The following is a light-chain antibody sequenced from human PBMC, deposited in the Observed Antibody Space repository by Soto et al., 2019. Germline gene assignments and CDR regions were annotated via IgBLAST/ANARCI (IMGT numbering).Light chain of an antibody. Sequence: DLQMTQSPSSVSASVGDIVTITCRASQDISNYLAWFQQKPGEAPKSLVYSTSRLQSGVPSRFSGSRSGTDFTLTISSLQPEDFATYYCQQHQTYPLTFGGGTNVEI. V-gene: IGKV1-16*01. CDR3: QQHQTYPLT. J-gene: IGKJ4*01. CDR2: STS. CDR1: QDISNY.